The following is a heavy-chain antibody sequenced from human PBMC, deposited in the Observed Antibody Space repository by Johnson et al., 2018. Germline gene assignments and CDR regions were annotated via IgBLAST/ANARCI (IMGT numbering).Heavy chain of an antibody. V-gene: IGHV4-34*01. J-gene: IGHJ3*02. Sequence: QVQLQQWGAGLLKPSETLSLTCAVYGGSFSGYYWSWIRQPPGKGLEWIGEINHSGSTNNNPSLKSRVTISVDTSKNHFSLRVSSVTAADTAVYYCARGRRYPGAFDIWGQGTMVTVSS. D-gene: IGHD1-1*01. CDR3: ARGRRYPGAFDI. CDR1: GGSFSGYY. CDR2: INHSGST.